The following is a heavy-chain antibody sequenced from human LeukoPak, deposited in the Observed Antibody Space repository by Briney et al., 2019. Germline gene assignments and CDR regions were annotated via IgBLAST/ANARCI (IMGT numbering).Heavy chain of an antibody. CDR2: ISSSSSYI. CDR3: ASIIVVVPAATDY. Sequence: GGSLRLSCAASGFTFSSYSMNWVRQAPGKGLEWVSSISSSSSYIYYADSVKGRFTISRDNAKNSLYLQMNSLRAEDTAVYYCASIIVVVPAATDYWGQGTLVTVSS. V-gene: IGHV3-21*01. CDR1: GFTFSSYS. J-gene: IGHJ4*02. D-gene: IGHD2-2*01.